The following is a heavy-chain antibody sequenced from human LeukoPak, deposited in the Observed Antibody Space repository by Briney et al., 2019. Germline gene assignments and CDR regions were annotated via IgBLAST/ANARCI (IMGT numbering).Heavy chain of an antibody. D-gene: IGHD2-2*02. CDR1: GFTFSSYS. CDR2: ISSSSSYI. V-gene: IGHV3-21*01. J-gene: IGHJ4*02. Sequence: PGGSLRLSCAASGFTFSSYSMNWVRQAPGKGLEWASSISSSSSYIYYADSVKGRFTISRDNAKNSLYLQMNSLRAEGTAVYYCARAGYCSSTSCYTFDYWGQGTLVTVSS. CDR3: ARAGYCSSTSCYTFDY.